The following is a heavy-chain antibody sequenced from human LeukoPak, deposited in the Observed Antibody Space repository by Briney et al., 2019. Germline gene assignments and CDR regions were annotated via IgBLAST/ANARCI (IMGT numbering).Heavy chain of an antibody. CDR2: IYHSGST. V-gene: IGHV4-4*02. Sequence: PGGSLRLSCAASGFTFSSYWMHWVRQAPGKGLEWIGYIYHSGSTCYNPSLKSRVTISVDRSKNQFSLKLSSVTAADTAVYYCARSPAGYMDVWGKGTTVTV. CDR3: ARSPAGYMDV. CDR1: GFTFSSYW. J-gene: IGHJ6*03. D-gene: IGHD2-2*01.